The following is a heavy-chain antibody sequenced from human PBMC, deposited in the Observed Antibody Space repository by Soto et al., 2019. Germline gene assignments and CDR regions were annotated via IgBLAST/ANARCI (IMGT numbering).Heavy chain of an antibody. J-gene: IGHJ6*02. V-gene: IGHV3-30-3*01. CDR3: ARDLTMVRGVPHYWYYGMDV. CDR2: ISYDGSNK. CDR1: GFTFSSYA. Sequence: GGSLRLSCAASGFTFSSYAMHWVCQAPGKGLEWVAVISYDGSNKYYADSVKGRFTISRDNSKNTLYLQMNSLRAEDTAVYYCARDLTMVRGVPHYWYYGMDVWGQGTTVTVSS. D-gene: IGHD3-10*01.